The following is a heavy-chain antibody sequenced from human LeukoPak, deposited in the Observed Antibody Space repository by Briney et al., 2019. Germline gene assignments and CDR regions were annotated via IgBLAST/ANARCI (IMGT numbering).Heavy chain of an antibody. J-gene: IGHJ4*02. CDR1: GYTFTNYA. Sequence: AASVKVSCKASGYTFTNYAMHWVRQAPGQRLEWMGWISAGNGNTKYSQKFQGRVSITRDTSASTAYMELSSLRSEDMAVYYCARDYQHDYWGQGTLVTVSS. CDR3: ARDYQHDY. V-gene: IGHV1-3*01. CDR2: ISAGNGNT.